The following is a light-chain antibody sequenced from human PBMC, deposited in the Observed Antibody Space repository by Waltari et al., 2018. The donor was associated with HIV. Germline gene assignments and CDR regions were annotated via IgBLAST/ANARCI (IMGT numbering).Light chain of an antibody. V-gene: IGLV4-69*01. Sequence: QLALTQSPSASASLGASVRLTCTLSSGQSSYSIAWHQQQPEKGPRFLMRLNSDGSHTRGDGTPVRFSGSASGAERYLTISSLQSEDEADYSCQSWDNGVRVFGGGTKLTVL. J-gene: IGLJ3*02. CDR2: LNSDGSH. CDR1: SGQSSYS. CDR3: QSWDNGVRV.